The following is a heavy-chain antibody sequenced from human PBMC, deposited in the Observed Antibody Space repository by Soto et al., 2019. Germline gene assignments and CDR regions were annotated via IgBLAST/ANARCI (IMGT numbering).Heavy chain of an antibody. CDR2: ISYIGNT. CDR3: ARADRSGNYHESLFRF. V-gene: IGHV4-31*03. Sequence: QVQLQESGPGLVKPSQTLSLTCTVSGGSMSSGGHYWSWVRQHPGKGLEWIGYISYIGNTYYNPPLLSRVTLSADMSKIQFSLQLSSVTAAETAVYYCARADRSGNYHESLFRFWGQGTLVTVSP. CDR1: GGSMSSGGHY. D-gene: IGHD3-10*01. J-gene: IGHJ4*02.